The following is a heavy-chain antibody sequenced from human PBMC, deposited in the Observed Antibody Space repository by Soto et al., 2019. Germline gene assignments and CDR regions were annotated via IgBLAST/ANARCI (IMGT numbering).Heavy chain of an antibody. CDR2: IYYSGST. CDR1: GDSISSNGYY. CDR3: ARPGNYGSGSYLYYLDY. Sequence: SNTLSLTSTVSGDSISSNGYYSGWIRQPPGKGLEWIGSIYYSGSTSYNPSLKSRVTISVDTSKNQFSLKLSSVTAADTAVYYCARPGNYGSGSYLYYLDYWGQG. J-gene: IGHJ4*02. D-gene: IGHD3-10*01. V-gene: IGHV4-39*01.